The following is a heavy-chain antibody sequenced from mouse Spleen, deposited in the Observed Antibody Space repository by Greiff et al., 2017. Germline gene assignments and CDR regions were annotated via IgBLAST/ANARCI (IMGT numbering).Heavy chain of an antibody. D-gene: IGHD2-10*02. CDR1: GFNIKDTY. V-gene: IGHV14-3*02. Sequence: EVKLVESGAELVKPGASVKLSCTASGFNIKDTYMHWVKQRPEQGLEWIGRIDPANGNTKYDPKFQGKATITADTSSNTAYLQLSGLTSEDTAVYYCARSGISYGNYYYAMDYWGQGTSVTVSS. CDR2: IDPANGNT. J-gene: IGHJ4*01. CDR3: ARSGISYGNYYYAMDY.